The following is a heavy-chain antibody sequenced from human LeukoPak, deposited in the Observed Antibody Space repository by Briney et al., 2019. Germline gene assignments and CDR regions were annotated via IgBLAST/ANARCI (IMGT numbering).Heavy chain of an antibody. CDR2: ISWDGGST. CDR1: GFTFDDYA. J-gene: IGHJ6*03. D-gene: IGHD1-26*01. V-gene: IGHV3-43D*03. CDR3: ARGHGGSSMGPMDV. Sequence: PGGSLRLSCAASGFTFDDYAMHWVRQAPGKGLEWVSLISWDGGSTYYADSVKGRFTISRDNSKNSLYLQMNSLRAEDTALYYCARGHGGSSMGPMDVWGKGTTVTVSS.